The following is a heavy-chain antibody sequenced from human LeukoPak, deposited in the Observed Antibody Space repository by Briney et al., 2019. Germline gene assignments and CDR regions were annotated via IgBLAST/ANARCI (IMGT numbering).Heavy chain of an antibody. D-gene: IGHD2-2*02. J-gene: IGHJ6*03. Sequence: PGGSLRLSCAASGFTFSSYGMHWVRQAPGKGLEWVAVIWYGGSNKYYADSVKGRFTISRDNSKNTLYLQMNSLRAEDTAVYYCARLYCSSTSCHTLHYYYMDVWGKGTTVTVSS. CDR2: IWYGGSNK. CDR3: ARLYCSSTSCHTLHYYYMDV. V-gene: IGHV3-33*08. CDR1: GFTFSSYG.